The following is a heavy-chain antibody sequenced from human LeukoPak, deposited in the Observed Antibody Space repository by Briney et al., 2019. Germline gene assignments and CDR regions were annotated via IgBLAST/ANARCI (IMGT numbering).Heavy chain of an antibody. J-gene: IGHJ4*02. V-gene: IGHV1-2*02. CDR1: GYTFTGYY. D-gene: IGHD3-22*01. CDR2: INPNSGGT. CDR3: ARGSGYYDSSGYYPFDY. Sequence: ASVKVSCKASGYTFTGYYMHWVRQAPGQGLEWMGWINPNSGGTNYAQKFQGRVTMTRDTSISTAYMELSRLRSDDTAVYYCARGSGYYDSSGYYPFDYWGQGTLVTVSS.